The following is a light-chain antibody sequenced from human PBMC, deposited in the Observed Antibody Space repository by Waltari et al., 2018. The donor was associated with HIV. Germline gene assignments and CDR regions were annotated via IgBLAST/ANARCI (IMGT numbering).Light chain of an antibody. CDR1: QSISSN. CDR2: GVS. CDR3: QQFNSWPRT. J-gene: IGKJ1*01. Sequence: EIVVTQVPAKLTVSPGERATLSCRASQSISSNLAWYQQKPGQAPRLLIYGVSTRTTGTPARFSGSGSETDFTLTISSLQSEDFAVYYCQQFNSWPRTFGPGTKVET. V-gene: IGKV3-15*01.